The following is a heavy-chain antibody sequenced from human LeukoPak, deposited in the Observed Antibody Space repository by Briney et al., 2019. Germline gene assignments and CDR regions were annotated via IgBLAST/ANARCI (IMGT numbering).Heavy chain of an antibody. Sequence: SETLSLTCTVSGGSISSYYWSWIRQPPGKRLEWIGYIYYSGRTNYNPSLKSRVTVAVDTSKKQFSLKLGSVTAADTAVYYCARGRDGGNYPPLDYWGQGTLVTVSS. CDR3: ARGRDGGNYPPLDY. CDR1: GGSISSYY. D-gene: IGHD4-23*01. V-gene: IGHV4-59*01. J-gene: IGHJ4*02. CDR2: IYYSGRT.